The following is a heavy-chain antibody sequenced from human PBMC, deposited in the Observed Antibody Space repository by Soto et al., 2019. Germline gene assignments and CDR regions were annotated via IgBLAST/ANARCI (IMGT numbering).Heavy chain of an antibody. Sequence: QVQLVESGGGVVQPGRSLRLSCAASGFTFSSFGMHWVRQAPGKGLEWVAFISFDGSNKYYVDSVKGRFIISRDNSKNTLSQQMNSLKAEDTAVYYCAKDTSKYSNNWPAYYGLDVWGQGTTVTVSS. V-gene: IGHV3-30*18. CDR2: ISFDGSNK. CDR1: GFTFSSFG. CDR3: AKDTSKYSNNWPAYYGLDV. D-gene: IGHD6-13*01. J-gene: IGHJ6*02.